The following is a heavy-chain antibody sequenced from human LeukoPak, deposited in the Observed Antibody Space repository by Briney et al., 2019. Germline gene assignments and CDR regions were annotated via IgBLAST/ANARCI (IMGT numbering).Heavy chain of an antibody. Sequence: GGSLRLSCAASGFTFSSYSMNWVRQAPGKGLEWVSYISSSASIIYYADSVKGRFTISRDNAKNSLYLQMNSLRADDTAVYYCARDHVGYNYGYHYWGQGTLVTVSS. D-gene: IGHD5-18*01. CDR3: ARDHVGYNYGYHY. J-gene: IGHJ4*02. CDR1: GFTFSSYS. V-gene: IGHV3-48*04. CDR2: ISSSASII.